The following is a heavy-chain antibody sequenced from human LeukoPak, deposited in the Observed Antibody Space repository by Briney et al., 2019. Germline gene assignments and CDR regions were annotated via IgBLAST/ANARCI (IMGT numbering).Heavy chain of an antibody. CDR1: GFTFSSYG. CDR3: AKFDYDSSGYYYFGALDY. CDR2: ISGSGGST. J-gene: IGHJ4*02. Sequence: GGSLRLSCAASGFTFSSYGMSWVRQAPGKGLEWVSAISGSGGSTYYEDSVKGRFTISRDNSKNTLYLQMNSLRAEDTAVYYCAKFDYDSSGYYYFGALDYWGQGTLVTVSS. D-gene: IGHD3-22*01. V-gene: IGHV3-23*01.